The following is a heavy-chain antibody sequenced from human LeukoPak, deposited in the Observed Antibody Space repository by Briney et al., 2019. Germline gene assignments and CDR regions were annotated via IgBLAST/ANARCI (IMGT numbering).Heavy chain of an antibody. V-gene: IGHV3-7*01. J-gene: IGHJ4*02. D-gene: IGHD6-19*01. CDR3: ASGSSGRYFLYFEY. CDR2: IKQDGAEK. Sequence: GGSLRLSCAASGFTFSSYWMGWVRQAPGNGLEWVASIKQDGAEKHYVDSVKGRFTISRDNAENSLYLQMNSLRVEDTAVYYCASGSSGRYFLYFEYWGQGALLTVSS. CDR1: GFTFSSYW.